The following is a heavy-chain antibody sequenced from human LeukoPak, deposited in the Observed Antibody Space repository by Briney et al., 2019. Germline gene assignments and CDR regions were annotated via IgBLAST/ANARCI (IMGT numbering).Heavy chain of an antibody. J-gene: IGHJ4*02. CDR2: VYRGGDT. CDR1: GFTVSSNY. V-gene: IGHV3-53*01. Sequence: GGSLRLSCAASGFTVSSNYTSWVRQPPGKGLEWVSVVYRGGDTYYADSVKGRFTISRDNSKNILYLQMNSLRAEDTAVYYCARDGGFDYGDYLAYWGLGTLATVSS. D-gene: IGHD4-17*01. CDR3: ARDGGFDYGDYLAY.